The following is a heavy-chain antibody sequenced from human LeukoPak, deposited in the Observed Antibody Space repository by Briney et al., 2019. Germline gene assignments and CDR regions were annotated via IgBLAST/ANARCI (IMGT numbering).Heavy chain of an antibody. CDR1: GFSFSGYW. Sequence: PGGSLRLSCTTSGFSFSGYWMHWVRQAPGKGLVWVSRIKSDGSSTTYADSVKGRFTISRDNAKNSLYLQMNSLRAEDTAVYYCARDRVYSSGWYGYYYYMDVWGKGTTVTISS. CDR2: IKSDGSST. J-gene: IGHJ6*03. D-gene: IGHD6-19*01. CDR3: ARDRVYSSGWYGYYYYMDV. V-gene: IGHV3-74*01.